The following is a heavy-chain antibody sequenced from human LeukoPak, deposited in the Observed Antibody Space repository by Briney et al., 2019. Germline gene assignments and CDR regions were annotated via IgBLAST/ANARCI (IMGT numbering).Heavy chain of an antibody. J-gene: IGHJ4*02. Sequence: GGSLRLSCAASGFTFSNYWMSWVRQAPGKGLEWVANIKQDGSEKYYVESVKGRFTISRDNAKNSLYLQMNSLRVEDTAVYYCARDLTIPIAVAGYYFDYWGQGTLVTVSS. CDR2: IKQDGSEK. CDR1: GFTFSNYW. CDR3: ARDLTIPIAVAGYYFDY. V-gene: IGHV3-7*01. D-gene: IGHD6-19*01.